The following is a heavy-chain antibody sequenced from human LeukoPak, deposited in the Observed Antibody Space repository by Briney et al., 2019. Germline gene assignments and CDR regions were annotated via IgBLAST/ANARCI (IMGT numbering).Heavy chain of an antibody. CDR1: SHSITCNY. J-gene: IGHJ6*03. V-gene: IGHV4-38-2*02. CDR3: VSHETPYYYIDV. Sequence: SETLSLTCTVSSHSITCNYCGWIRQSPGKGLEWIGSISQRGITYYNPSLQSRVTVSRDTSNNQLSLRLTSVTAADTAIYYCVSHETPYYYIDVWGKGTTVTISS. CDR2: ISQRGIT.